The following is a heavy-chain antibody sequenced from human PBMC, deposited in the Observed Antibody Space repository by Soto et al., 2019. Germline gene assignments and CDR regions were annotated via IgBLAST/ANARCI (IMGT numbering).Heavy chain of an antibody. Sequence: QVQVVQSGAEVKKPGASVKVSCKASGYTFTNYAMHWVRQAPGQRLEWMGWINPGNGNTKNSQKCQGRVTITRDTVASTAYMELSSLRPEDTAVYYCARGASSVTTFYFDLWGRGTLVTVSS. D-gene: IGHD4-17*01. J-gene: IGHJ2*01. CDR1: GYTFTNYA. CDR2: INPGNGNT. CDR3: ARGASSVTTFYFDL. V-gene: IGHV1-3*01.